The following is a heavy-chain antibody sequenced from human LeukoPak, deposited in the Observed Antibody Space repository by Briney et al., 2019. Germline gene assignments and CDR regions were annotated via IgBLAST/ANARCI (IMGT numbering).Heavy chain of an antibody. CDR1: GGSISSYY. CDR3: ARGRSGEPNLYFDY. D-gene: IGHD1-26*01. V-gene: IGHV4-4*07. CDR2: IYTSGST. J-gene: IGHJ4*02. Sequence: PSETLSLTCTVSGGSISSYYWSWIRQPPGKGLEWIGRIYTSGSTNYNPSLKSRVTMSVDTSKNQFSLKLSSVTAADTAVYYCARGRSGEPNLYFDYWGQGTLVTVSS.